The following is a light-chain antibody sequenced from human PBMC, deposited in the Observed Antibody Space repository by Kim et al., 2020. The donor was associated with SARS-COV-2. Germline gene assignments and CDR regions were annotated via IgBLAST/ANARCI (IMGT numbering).Light chain of an antibody. CDR1: KLVDKY. V-gene: IGLV3-1*01. CDR3: QAWDSSTSVV. CDR2: QDS. J-gene: IGLJ2*01. Sequence: SPGKTASSTCSGDKLVDKYACWYQQKPGQSPVLVIYQDSKRPSGIPDRFSGSNSGNTATLTISGTQAMDEADYYCQAWDSSTSVVFGGGTQLTVL.